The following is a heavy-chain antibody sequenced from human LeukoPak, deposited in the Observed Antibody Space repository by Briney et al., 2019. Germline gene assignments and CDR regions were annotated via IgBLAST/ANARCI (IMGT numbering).Heavy chain of an antibody. CDR3: ASKEYSSSSFYFDY. CDR2: IYHSGSI. D-gene: IGHD6-6*01. Sequence: PSETLSLTCTVSGYSISNGYYWGWIRQPPGKGLEWIGSIYHSGSIYYNPSLKSRVTISVDTSKNQLSLKLSSVTAADTAVYYCASKEYSSSSFYFDYWGQGTLVTVSS. CDR1: GYSISNGYY. V-gene: IGHV4-38-2*02. J-gene: IGHJ4*02.